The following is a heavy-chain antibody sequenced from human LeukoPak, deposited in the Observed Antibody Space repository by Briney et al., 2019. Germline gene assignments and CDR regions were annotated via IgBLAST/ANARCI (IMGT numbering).Heavy chain of an antibody. CDR1: GSTFSNYA. V-gene: IGHV3-23*01. D-gene: IGHD6-6*01. CDR3: AKARYSSSWYFDY. Sequence: PGGSLRLSCADSGSTFSNYAMSWVRQAPGKGLEWVSGISGSGDYTYYADSVKGRFTISRDNSKNTLYLQMNSLRADDTAVYYCAKARYSSSWYFDYWGQGALVTVSS. J-gene: IGHJ4*02. CDR2: ISGSGDYT.